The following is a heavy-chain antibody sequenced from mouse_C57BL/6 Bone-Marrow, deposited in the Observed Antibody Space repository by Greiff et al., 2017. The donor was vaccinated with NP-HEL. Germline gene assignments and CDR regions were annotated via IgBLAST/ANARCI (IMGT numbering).Heavy chain of an antibody. D-gene: IGHD1-1*01. J-gene: IGHJ2*01. CDR2: IYPRSGNT. V-gene: IGHV1-81*01. Sequence: QVQLQQSGAELARPGASVKLSCKASGYTFTSYGISWVKQRTGQGLEWIGEIYPRSGNTYYNEKFKGKATLTADKSSSTAYMELRSLTSEDSAVYFCAPITTVAATPFDYWGQGTTLTVSS. CDR1: GYTFTSYG. CDR3: APITTVAATPFDY.